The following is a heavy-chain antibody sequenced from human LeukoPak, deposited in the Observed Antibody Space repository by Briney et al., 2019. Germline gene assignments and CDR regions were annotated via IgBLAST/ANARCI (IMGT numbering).Heavy chain of an antibody. V-gene: IGHV1-46*01. CDR1: GYTFTSYY. D-gene: IGHD4-17*01. CDR3: ARTYGDYPNYYFDY. Sequence: ASVKVSCKASGYTFTSYYIHWVRQAPGQGLEWMGIISPSGGSTSYAQKFQGRVTMTRDTSTSTVYMVLRSLRSEDTAVYYCARTYGDYPNYYFDYWGQGTLVTVSS. J-gene: IGHJ4*02. CDR2: ISPSGGST.